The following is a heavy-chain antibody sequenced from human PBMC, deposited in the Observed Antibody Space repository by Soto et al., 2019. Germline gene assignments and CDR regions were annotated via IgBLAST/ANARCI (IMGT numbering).Heavy chain of an antibody. J-gene: IGHJ4*02. CDR2: INAGKGDT. D-gene: IGHD1-26*01. CDR3: ARDQWEIRGFDF. V-gene: IGHV1-3*01. CDR1: GYTFISYN. Sequence: ASVKVSCKASGYTFISYNMRWVRQAPGQRPEWMGWINAGKGDTKYSQKFQGRVTITRDTTATTVYMELSSLTSEDTAVYYCARDQWEIRGFDFWGQGTLVTVSS.